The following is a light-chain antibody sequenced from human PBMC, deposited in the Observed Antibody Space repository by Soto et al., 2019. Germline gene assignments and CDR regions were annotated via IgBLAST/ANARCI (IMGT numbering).Light chain of an antibody. J-gene: IGLJ3*02. Sequence: QSALTQPASVSGSPGQSITISCTGTNSDVGGYNYVSWYQQHPGKAPKLLIYDVSSRPSGLSNRFSGSKSGTSASLAITGLQAEDEADYYCQAYDYSLTASVFGGGTKLTVL. CDR2: DVS. V-gene: IGLV2-14*03. CDR3: QAYDYSLTASV. CDR1: NSDVGGYNY.